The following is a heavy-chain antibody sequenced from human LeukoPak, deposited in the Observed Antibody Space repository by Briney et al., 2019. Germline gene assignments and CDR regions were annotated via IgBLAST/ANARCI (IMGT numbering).Heavy chain of an antibody. CDR2: ISGSGGST. CDR1: GFTFSSYA. V-gene: IGHV3-23*01. CDR3: ARDFSDVRGNIFDS. J-gene: IGHJ4*02. D-gene: IGHD3-10*02. Sequence: GGSLRLSCAASGFTFSSYAMSWVRQAPGKGLEWVSAISGSGGSTYYADSVKGRFTISRDNSKNTLYLQMNSLRAEDTAVYYCARDFSDVRGNIFDSWGQGTLVTVSS.